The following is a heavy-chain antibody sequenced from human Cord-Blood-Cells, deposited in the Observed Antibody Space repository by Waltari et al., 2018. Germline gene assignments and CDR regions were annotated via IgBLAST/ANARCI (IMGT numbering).Heavy chain of an antibody. CDR3: ARSNPYSGSYYFDY. D-gene: IGHD1-26*01. CDR1: GYPLTGYY. CDR2: INPNSGGT. V-gene: IGHV1-2*02. J-gene: IGHJ4*02. Sequence: QVQLVQSGAEVQKPGASVKVSCQASGYPLTGYYMHWVRPAPGQGLEWPGWINPNSGGTNYAQKFQGRVTMTRDTSISTAYMELSRLRADDTDVYYCARSNPYSGSYYFDYWGQGTLVTVSS.